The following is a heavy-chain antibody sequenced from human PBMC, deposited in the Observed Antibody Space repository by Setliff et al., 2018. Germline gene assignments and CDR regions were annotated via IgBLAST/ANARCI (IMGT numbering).Heavy chain of an antibody. V-gene: IGHV4-4*07. CDR3: ARKGISALSGAFDM. Sequence: PSETLSLTCTVSGGSISNYYWSWIRQPAGKGLEWIGRIYTSGSTNYNPSLKSRVTMSVDTSKNQFSLKLSSVTAADTAVYCCARKGISALSGAFDMWGQGTMVTVS. CDR2: IYTSGST. CDR1: GGSISNYY. D-gene: IGHD1-26*01. J-gene: IGHJ3*02.